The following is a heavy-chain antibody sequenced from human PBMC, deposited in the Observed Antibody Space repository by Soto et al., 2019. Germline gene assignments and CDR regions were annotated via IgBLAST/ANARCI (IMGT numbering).Heavy chain of an antibody. CDR2: ISYDGSNK. V-gene: IGHV3-30*18. Sequence: QVQLVESGGGVVQPGRSLRLSCAASGFTFSSYGMHWVRQAPGKGLEWVAVISYDGSNKYYADSVKGRFTISRDNSKNTLYLQMNSLRAEDTAVYYCAKGGSVMYYYDSSGYYYFDYWGQGTLVTVSS. CDR1: GFTFSSYG. J-gene: IGHJ4*02. CDR3: AKGGSVMYYYDSSGYYYFDY. D-gene: IGHD3-22*01.